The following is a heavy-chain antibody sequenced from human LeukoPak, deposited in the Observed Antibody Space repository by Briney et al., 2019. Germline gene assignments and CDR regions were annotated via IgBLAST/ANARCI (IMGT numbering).Heavy chain of an antibody. CDR2: IIPIFGTA. J-gene: IGHJ5*02. CDR1: GGTFSSYA. V-gene: IGHV1-69*13. D-gene: IGHD5-24*01. CDR3: ARDSVTGLRWLQKHKEGFWWFDP. Sequence: SVKVSCKASGGTFSSYAISWVRQAPGQGLEWMGGIIPIFGTANYAQKFQGRVTITADESTSTAYMELSSLRSEDTAVYYCARDSVTGLRWLQKHKEGFWWFDPWGQGTLVTASS.